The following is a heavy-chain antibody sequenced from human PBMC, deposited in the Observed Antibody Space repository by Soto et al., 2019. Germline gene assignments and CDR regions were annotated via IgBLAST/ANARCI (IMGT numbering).Heavy chain of an antibody. V-gene: IGHV1-46*01. CDR3: ARDPYYYDSSYGGGYYYYGMDV. CDR2: INPSGGST. CDR1: GYTFTSYY. Sequence: ASVKVSCKASGYTFTSYYMHWVRQAPGQGLEWMGIINPSGGSTSYAQKFQGRVTMTRDTSTSTVYMELSNLRSEDTAVYYCARDPYYYDSSYGGGYYYYGMDVWGQGTTVTVSS. D-gene: IGHD3-22*01. J-gene: IGHJ6*02.